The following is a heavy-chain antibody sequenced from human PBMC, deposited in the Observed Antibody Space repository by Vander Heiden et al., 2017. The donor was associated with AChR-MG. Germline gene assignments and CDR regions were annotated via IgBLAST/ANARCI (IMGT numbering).Heavy chain of an antibody. J-gene: IGHJ6*03. CDR1: GFTFSGYG. D-gene: IGHD4-17*01. CDR3: AKGFGDYYYYYYMDV. Sequence: QVQLVESGGGVVQPGRSLRLSCAASGFTFSGYGMHWVRQAPGKGLEWVAVISYDGSNKYYADSVKGRFTISRDNSKNTLYLQMNSLRAEDTAVYYCAKGFGDYYYYYYMDVWGKGTTVTVSS. V-gene: IGHV3-30*18. CDR2: ISYDGSNK.